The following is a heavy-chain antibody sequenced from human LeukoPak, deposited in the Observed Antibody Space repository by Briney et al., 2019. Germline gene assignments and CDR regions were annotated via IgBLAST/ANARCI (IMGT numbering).Heavy chain of an antibody. CDR2: INHSGST. CDR3: VTYYFDSSGPKKNY. CDR1: GGSFSGYY. V-gene: IGHV4-34*01. Sequence: SETLSLTCAVYGGSFSGYYWSWIRQPPGKGLEWIGEINHSGSTNYNPSLKSRVTLSVDTSKKQFSLKLSSVTAADTAVYYCVTYYFDSSGPKKNYWGQGTLVTVSS. J-gene: IGHJ4*02. D-gene: IGHD3-22*01.